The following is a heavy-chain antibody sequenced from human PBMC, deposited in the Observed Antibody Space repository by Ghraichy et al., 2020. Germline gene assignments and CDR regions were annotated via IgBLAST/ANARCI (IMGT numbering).Heavy chain of an antibody. CDR3: AIQSSGYFFPFAL. J-gene: IGHJ4*02. Sequence: LSLTCAVSGLTFSSYAMSWVRQAPGKGLEWVSAISDSGASTYYADSVKGRFTISRDKSKNTLYLQMNSLRAEDTAEYSCAIQSSGYFFPFALWGQGTLLTVSS. CDR1: GLTFSSYA. D-gene: IGHD3-22*01. CDR2: ISDSGAST. V-gene: IGHV3-23*01.